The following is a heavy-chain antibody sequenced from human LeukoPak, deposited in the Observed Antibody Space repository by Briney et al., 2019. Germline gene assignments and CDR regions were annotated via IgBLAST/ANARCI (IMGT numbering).Heavy chain of an antibody. CDR3: ARYDYRLWFDP. CDR1: GFTFSSYS. CDR2: ISTSSSYI. Sequence: GGSLKLSCAASGFTFSSYSMNWVRQAPGKGLEWVSSISTSSSYIYYADAVQGRFTISRDNAKNSLLPQMNSLKADDTAHYLLARYDYRLWFDPWGQGNLVTVSS. V-gene: IGHV3-21*04. D-gene: IGHD5-12*01. J-gene: IGHJ5*02.